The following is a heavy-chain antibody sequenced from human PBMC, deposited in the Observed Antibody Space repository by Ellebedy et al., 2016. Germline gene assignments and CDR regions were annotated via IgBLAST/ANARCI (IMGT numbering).Heavy chain of an antibody. CDR1: AYTFTTFS. J-gene: IGHJ4*02. CDR2: VNTFSGNT. CDR3: AKTSGWGYGEN. D-gene: IGHD3-10*01. Sequence: ASVKVSCXASAYTFTTFSITRVRQVPGQGLEWMGFVNTFSGNTKFAQKFQGRVSMTTDSSTHTAYMDLRSLRSDDTAMYYCAKTSGWGYGENWGQGTLVTVSS. V-gene: IGHV1-18*04.